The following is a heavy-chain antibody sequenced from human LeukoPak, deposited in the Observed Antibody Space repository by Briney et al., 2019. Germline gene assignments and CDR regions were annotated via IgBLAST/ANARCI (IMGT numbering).Heavy chain of an antibody. J-gene: IGHJ4*02. CDR1: GFTFSSYA. CDR3: ATRSGSSRNSYFDY. CDR2: ISGSGGST. V-gene: IGHV3-23*01. D-gene: IGHD1-26*01. Sequence: GGSLRLSCAAPGFTFSSYAMSWVRQAPGKGLEWVSVISGSGGSTYYADSVKGRFTISRDNSKNTLYLQMNSLRAEDTAVYYCATRSGSSRNSYFDYWGQGTLVTVSS.